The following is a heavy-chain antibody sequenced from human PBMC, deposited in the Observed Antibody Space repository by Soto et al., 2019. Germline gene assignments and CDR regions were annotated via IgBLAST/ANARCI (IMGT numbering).Heavy chain of an antibody. Sequence: SETLSRTCAVVGDSLRGKSWNWIRQSPGKGMEWIGELDQSGGTNYNPSLKSRAIISDDTSKNQFSQTLTSVTAADTAVYYCAREDSYGWSGESLDVWGQGTTVTVSS. CDR2: LDQSGGT. V-gene: IGHV4-34*01. J-gene: IGHJ6*02. CDR1: GDSLRGKS. CDR3: AREDSYGWSGESLDV. D-gene: IGHD6-19*01.